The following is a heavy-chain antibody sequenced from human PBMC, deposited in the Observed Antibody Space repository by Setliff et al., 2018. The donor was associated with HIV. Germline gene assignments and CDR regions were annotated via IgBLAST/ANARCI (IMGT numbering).Heavy chain of an antibody. Sequence: LSLTCSVSGGSISSGSYYWTWIRQPAGKGPEWIGHIYTNGYTNYNPSLKSRVTISVDTSKNQFSLRLTSVTAADTAVYYCARAPPGIQNDAFDAWGQGTMVTVSS. CDR1: GGSISSGSYY. CDR2: IYTNGYT. V-gene: IGHV4-61*09. J-gene: IGHJ3*01. CDR3: ARAPPGIQNDAFDA.